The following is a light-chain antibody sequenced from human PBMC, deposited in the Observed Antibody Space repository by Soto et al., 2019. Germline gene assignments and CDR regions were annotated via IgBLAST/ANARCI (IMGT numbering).Light chain of an antibody. CDR2: TDY. V-gene: IGLV1-44*01. J-gene: IGLJ3*02. CDR1: SSNIGTYT. Sequence: QAVVTQPPSASGTPGQGVTISCSGTSSNIGTYTVNWYQQLPETAPKLLIYTDYQRPSGISNRFSGSKSGNTASLTISGLQAEDEADYYCSSYTTSSPLEVFGGGTKLTVL. CDR3: SSYTTSSPLEV.